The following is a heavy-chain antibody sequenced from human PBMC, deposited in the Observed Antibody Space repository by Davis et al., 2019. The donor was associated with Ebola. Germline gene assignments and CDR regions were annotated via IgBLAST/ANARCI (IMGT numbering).Heavy chain of an antibody. CDR3: ARDEGMVYARYYFDY. Sequence: AASVKVSCKASGYTFTGYYMHWVRQAPGQGLEWMGWISNYNDNTNYAQKLQGRVTMTTDTSTSTAYMELRSLRSDDTAVYYCARDEGMVYARYYFDYWGQGTLVTVSS. CDR1: GYTFTGYY. V-gene: IGHV1-18*04. D-gene: IGHD2-8*01. J-gene: IGHJ4*02. CDR2: ISNYNDNT.